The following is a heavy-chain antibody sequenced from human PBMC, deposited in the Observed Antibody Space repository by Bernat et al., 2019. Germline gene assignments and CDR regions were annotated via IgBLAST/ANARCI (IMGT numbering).Heavy chain of an antibody. Sequence: QVQLVESGGGLVKPGGSLRLSCAASGFTFSDYYMSWIRQAPGRGLDWVSYISSSSSYTNSADSVKGRFTIARDNAKNSLYLQMNSLRAEDTAVYYCARGTSTSAPYMDVWGKGTTVTVSS. J-gene: IGHJ6*03. CDR3: ARGTSTSAPYMDV. CDR2: ISSSSSYT. V-gene: IGHV3-11*05. CDR1: GFTFSDYY.